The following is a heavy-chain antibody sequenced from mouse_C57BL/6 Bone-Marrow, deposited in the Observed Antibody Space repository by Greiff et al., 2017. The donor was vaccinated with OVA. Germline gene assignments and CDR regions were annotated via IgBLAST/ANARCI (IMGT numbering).Heavy chain of an antibody. CDR3: ARGVEFITTDRFAY. D-gene: IGHD1-1*01. CDR1: GYSITSGYY. Sequence: EVQLQQSGPGLVKPSQSLSLTCSVTGYSITSGYYWNWIRQFPGNKLEWMGYISYDGSNNYNPSLKNRISITRDTSKNQFFLKLNSVTTEDTATYYCARGVEFITTDRFAYWGQGTLVTVSA. J-gene: IGHJ3*01. CDR2: ISYDGSN. V-gene: IGHV3-6*01.